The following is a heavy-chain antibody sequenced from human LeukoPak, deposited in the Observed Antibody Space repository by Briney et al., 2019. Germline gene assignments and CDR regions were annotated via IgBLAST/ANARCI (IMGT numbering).Heavy chain of an antibody. CDR1: GYSISSGYY. D-gene: IGHD4-17*01. CDR2: IYHSGST. Sequence: PSETLSLTCGVSGYSISSGYYWGWIRQPPGKGLEWIGSIYHSGSTNYNPSLKSRVTISVDTSKNQFSLKLSSVTAADTAVYYCARVGGDYGDYGYYWGQGTLVTVSS. CDR3: ARVGGDYGDYGYY. V-gene: IGHV4-38-2*01. J-gene: IGHJ4*02.